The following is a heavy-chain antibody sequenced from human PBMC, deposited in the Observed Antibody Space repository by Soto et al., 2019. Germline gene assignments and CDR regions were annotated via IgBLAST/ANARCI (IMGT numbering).Heavy chain of an antibody. CDR2: ICYSGST. V-gene: IGHV4-59*01. CDR1: GGSISSYY. J-gene: IGHJ5*02. CDR3: ARGGIQLWSQLWFDP. D-gene: IGHD5-18*01. Sequence: TSETLSLTCTVSGGSISSYYCSWIRQPPGKGLEWSGYICYSGSTNYNPSLKSRVTISVDTSKNQFSLKLSSVTAADTAVYYCARGGIQLWSQLWFDPWGQGTLVNVSS.